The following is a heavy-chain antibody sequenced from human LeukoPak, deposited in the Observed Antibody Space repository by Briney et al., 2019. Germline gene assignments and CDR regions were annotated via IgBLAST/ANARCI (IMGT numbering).Heavy chain of an antibody. CDR3: ARRTTVTPNWFDP. CDR1: GGPISSYQ. CDR2: IYYTGST. V-gene: IGHV4-59*08. Sequence: PSETLSLTCTVSGGPISSYQWSWIRQPPGKGLEWIGYIYYTGSTNYHPSLKSRITISLDTSKNQFSLKLSSVTGADTAVYYCARRTTVTPNWFDPWGQGTLVTVSS. D-gene: IGHD4-17*01. J-gene: IGHJ5*02.